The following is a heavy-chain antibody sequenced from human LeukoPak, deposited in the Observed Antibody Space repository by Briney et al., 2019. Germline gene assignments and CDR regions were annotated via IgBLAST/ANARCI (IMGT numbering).Heavy chain of an antibody. CDR3: ARAHFMITFGGVIFWFDP. D-gene: IGHD3-16*01. J-gene: IGHJ5*02. Sequence: GASVKVSCKASGYTFTSYDINWVRQATGQGLEWMGWMNPNSGNTGYAQKFQGRVTMTRNTSISTAYMELSSLRSEDMAVFYCARAHFMITFGGVIFWFDPWGQGTLVTVSS. CDR1: GYTFTSYD. V-gene: IGHV1-8*01. CDR2: MNPNSGNT.